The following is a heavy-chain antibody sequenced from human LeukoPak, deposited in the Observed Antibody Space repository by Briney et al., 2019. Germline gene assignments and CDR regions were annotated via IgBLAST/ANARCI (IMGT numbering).Heavy chain of an antibody. V-gene: IGHV3-43*01. CDR3: AKDSGTVTSTLDY. Sequence: GGSLRLSCAASGFTFDDYTMHRVRQAPGKGLEWVSLISWDGGSTYYADSVKGRFTISRDNSKNSLYLQMNSLRTEDTALYYCAKDSGTVTSTLDYWGQGTLVTVSS. D-gene: IGHD4-17*01. CDR1: GFTFDDYT. CDR2: ISWDGGST. J-gene: IGHJ4*02.